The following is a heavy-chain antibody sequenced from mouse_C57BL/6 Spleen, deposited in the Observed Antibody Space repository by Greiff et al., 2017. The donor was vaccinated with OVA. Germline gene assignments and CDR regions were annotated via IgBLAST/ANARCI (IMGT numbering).Heavy chain of an antibody. Sequence: ESGPGLVKPSQSLSLTCSVTGYSITSGYYWNWIRQFPGNKLEWMGYISYDGSNNYNPSLKNRISITRDTSKNQFFLKLNSVTTEDTATYYCARESGLYYGKGYFDVWGTGTTVTVSS. V-gene: IGHV3-6*01. CDR2: ISYDGSN. D-gene: IGHD2-1*01. CDR1: GYSITSGYY. CDR3: ARESGLYYGKGYFDV. J-gene: IGHJ1*03.